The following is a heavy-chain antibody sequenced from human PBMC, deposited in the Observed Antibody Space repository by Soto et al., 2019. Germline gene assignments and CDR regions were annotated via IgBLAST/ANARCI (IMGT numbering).Heavy chain of an antibody. D-gene: IGHD6-19*01. CDR1: GYTFTSYY. Sequence: ASVKVSCKSSGYTFTSYYMHWVRQAPGQGLEWMGIINPSGGSTSYAQKFRGRVTMTRDTSTSTVYMELSSLRSEDTAVYYCARIFLPGYSSGWYDYWGQGTLVTVSS. V-gene: IGHV1-46*01. CDR3: ARIFLPGYSSGWYDY. CDR2: INPSGGST. J-gene: IGHJ4*02.